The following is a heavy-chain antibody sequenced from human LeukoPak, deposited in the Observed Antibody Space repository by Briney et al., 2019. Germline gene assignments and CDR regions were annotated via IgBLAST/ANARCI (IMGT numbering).Heavy chain of an antibody. CDR3: VKQDWGSQPAGYYFDD. CDR2: IDNNGLKT. D-gene: IGHD7-27*01. V-gene: IGHV3-64D*09. J-gene: IGHJ4*02. CDR1: GFSFNSYA. Sequence: PGGSLRLSCSASGFSFNSYAVHWVRQAPGKGLEYVSSIDNNGLKTYYADSVKGRFTNSRDNSKNTLYLQMSSLRTEDTAVYYCVKQDWGSQPAGYYFDDWGQGTLVTVSS.